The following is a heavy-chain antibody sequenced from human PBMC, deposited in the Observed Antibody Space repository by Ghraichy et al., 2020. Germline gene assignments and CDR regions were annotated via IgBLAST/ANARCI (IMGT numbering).Heavy chain of an antibody. CDR3: ARHSFGSGTVRGLNYYYYYGMDV. CDR1: GGSFSGYY. D-gene: IGHD3-10*01. CDR2: INHSGST. V-gene: IGHV4-34*01. Sequence: SETLSLTCAVYGGSFSGYYWSWIRQPPGKGLEWIGEINHSGSTNYNPSLKSRVTISVDTSKNQFSLKLSSVTAADTAVYYCARHSFGSGTVRGLNYYYYYGMDVWGQGTTVTVSS. J-gene: IGHJ6*02.